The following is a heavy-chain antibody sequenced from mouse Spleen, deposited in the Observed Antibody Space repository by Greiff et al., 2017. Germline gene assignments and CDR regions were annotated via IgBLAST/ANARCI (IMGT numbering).Heavy chain of an antibody. CDR3: ARWRSIYDYPYYAMDY. CDR1: GYTFTSYW. D-gene: IGHD1-3*01. Sequence: VQLQQPGTELVKPGASVKLSCKASGYTFTSYWMHWVKQRPGQGLEWIGNINPRNGGNNYNEKLKSKATLTVDKSSSTAYMQLSSLTSDDSAVYYCARWRSIYDYPYYAMDYWGQGTSVTVSS. CDR2: INPRNGGN. V-gene: IGHV1-53*01. J-gene: IGHJ4*01.